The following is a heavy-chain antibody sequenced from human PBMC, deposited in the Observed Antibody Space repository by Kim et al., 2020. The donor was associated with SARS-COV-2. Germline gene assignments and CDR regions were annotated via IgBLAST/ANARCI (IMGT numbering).Heavy chain of an antibody. J-gene: IGHJ2*01. CDR1: GGSLSSSSYY. CDR3: ARDQRYISGWY. D-gene: IGHD6-19*01. CDR2: AYYIGNT. V-gene: IGHV4-39*02. Sequence: SETLSLTCTVSGGSLSSSSYYWGWIRQPPGKGLEWIGTAYYIGNTYYNPSLKSRVTISVDTSKNQFSLKLGSVTAADTAVYYCARDQRYISGWY.